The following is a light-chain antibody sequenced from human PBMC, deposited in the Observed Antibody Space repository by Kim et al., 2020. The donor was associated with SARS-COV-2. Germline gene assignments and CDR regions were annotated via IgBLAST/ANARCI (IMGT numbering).Light chain of an antibody. CDR3: QVWDSSSDHWV. Sequence: SYELTQPPSVSVAPGKAARITCGGNNIGGKSVHWYQQKPGQAPVLVIYYDSGRPSGIPERLSGSNSGNTATLTLSSVEAGDEADYYCQVWDSSSDHWVFGGGTKVTVL. CDR1: NIGGKS. J-gene: IGLJ3*02. CDR2: YDS. V-gene: IGLV3-21*04.